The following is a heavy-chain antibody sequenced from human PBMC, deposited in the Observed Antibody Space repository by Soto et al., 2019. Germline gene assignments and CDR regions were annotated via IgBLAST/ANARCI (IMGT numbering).Heavy chain of an antibody. CDR3: AHRVLRTVFGLVTTTAIYFDF. D-gene: IGHD3-3*01. CDR1: GFSLTTSGVG. Sequence: QITLNESGPTVVRPTETITLTCRFSGFSLTTSGVGVGWIRQSPGKAPEGLALIYWDDDRRYSASLKSRLTITKDTSKNQVVLTVSDLDPTDTATYYCAHRVLRTVFGLVTTTAIYFDFWGQGTPVAVSS. J-gene: IGHJ4*02. V-gene: IGHV2-5*02. CDR2: IYWDDDR.